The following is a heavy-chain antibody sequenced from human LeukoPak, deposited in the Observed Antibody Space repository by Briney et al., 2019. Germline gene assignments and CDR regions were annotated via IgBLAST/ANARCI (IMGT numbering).Heavy chain of an antibody. CDR2: IDPSDSYT. D-gene: IGHD6-6*01. CDR3: ARHFDQLAAQGDY. V-gene: IGHV5-10-1*01. Sequence: GESLKISCKGSGYSFTSYWVSWARQMPGKGLEWMGRIDPSDSYTNYSPSFQGHVTISADKSISTAYLQWSSLKASDTAMYYCARHFDQLAAQGDYWGQGTLVTVSS. J-gene: IGHJ4*02. CDR1: GYSFTSYW.